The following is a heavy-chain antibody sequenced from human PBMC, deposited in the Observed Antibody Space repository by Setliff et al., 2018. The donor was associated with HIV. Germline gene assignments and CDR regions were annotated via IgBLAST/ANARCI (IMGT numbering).Heavy chain of an antibody. CDR2: IYPVGSET. D-gene: IGHD2-2*01. J-gene: IGHJ4*02. CDR1: GYNFVDYS. Sequence: PGASLTISCQGSGYNFVDYSIAWVRQVPGKGLEWMGIIYPVGSETRYSPSFQGQVTISADKSINTAYLQWTTLKASDSAMYYCARPRGNDYAGSGFDNWGQGTLVTVSS. V-gene: IGHV5-51*01. CDR3: ARPRGNDYAGSGFDN.